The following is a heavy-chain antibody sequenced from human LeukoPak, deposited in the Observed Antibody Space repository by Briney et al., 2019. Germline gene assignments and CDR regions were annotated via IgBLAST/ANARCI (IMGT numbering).Heavy chain of an antibody. D-gene: IGHD3-22*01. V-gene: IGHV3-23*01. Sequence: GGSLRLSCAASGFTFSSYAMSWVRQAPGKGLEWVSAISGSGGSAYYADSVKGRFTISRDNSKNTLYLQMNSLRAEDTAVYYCAKEDYYDSSGYYQKKDYWGQGTLVTVSS. CDR1: GFTFSSYA. CDR2: ISGSGGSA. J-gene: IGHJ4*02. CDR3: AKEDYYDSSGYYQKKDY.